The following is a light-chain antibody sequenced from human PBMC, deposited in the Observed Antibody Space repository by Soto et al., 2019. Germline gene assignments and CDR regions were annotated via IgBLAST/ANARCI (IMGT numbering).Light chain of an antibody. J-gene: IGKJ1*01. CDR2: DAF. Sequence: EIVLTQSPGSLSLSPGERATLSCRASQSVNFYLAWYQQKPGQAPRLLISDAFSRATDVPDRFSGSGSGTDFSLTISRLEPEDFAVYYCQQYGDSPVTFGQGTKVDIK. CDR1: QSVNFY. V-gene: IGKV3-20*01. CDR3: QQYGDSPVT.